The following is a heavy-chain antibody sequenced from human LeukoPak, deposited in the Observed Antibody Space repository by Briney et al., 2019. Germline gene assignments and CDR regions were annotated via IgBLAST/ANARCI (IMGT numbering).Heavy chain of an antibody. CDR2: IYYSGST. CDR1: GGSISSYY. Sequence: SETLSLTCTVSGGSISSYYWSWIRQPPGKGLEWIGYIYYSGSTNYNPSLKSRVTISVDTSKNQFSLKLNSVTAADTAVYYCARETPRRKSFDIWGQGTMVTVSS. V-gene: IGHV4-59*01. D-gene: IGHD1-14*01. CDR3: ARETPRRKSFDI. J-gene: IGHJ3*02.